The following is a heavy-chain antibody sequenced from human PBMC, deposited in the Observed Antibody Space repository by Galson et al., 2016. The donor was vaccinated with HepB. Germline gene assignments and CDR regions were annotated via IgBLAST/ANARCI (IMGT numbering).Heavy chain of an antibody. CDR3: ARGGMRGWSGKFDY. CDR2: IYYSGST. J-gene: IGHJ4*02. Sequence: ETLSLTCTVSGGSISTYYWSWIRQPPGRGLEWIGYIYYSGSTHYNPSLESRITMSVDTSKDQFSLKLSSVTAADTAIYYCARGGMRGWSGKFDYWGQGTLVTVSS. V-gene: IGHV4-59*01. CDR1: GGSISTYY. D-gene: IGHD2-15*01.